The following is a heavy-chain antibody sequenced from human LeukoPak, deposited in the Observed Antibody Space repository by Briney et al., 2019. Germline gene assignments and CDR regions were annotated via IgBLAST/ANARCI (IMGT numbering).Heavy chain of an antibody. J-gene: IGHJ4*02. CDR2: IYYSGST. D-gene: IGHD3-16*01. V-gene: IGHV4-59*01. CDR1: GGSISSYY. Sequence: SETLSLTCTVSGGSISSYYWSWIRQPPGKGLEWIGYIYYSGSTNYNPSLKSRVTVSLDTSRNEVSLKVNSVTAADTAVYYCARHRFGHLFDYWGQGTLVIVSS. CDR3: ARHRFGHLFDY.